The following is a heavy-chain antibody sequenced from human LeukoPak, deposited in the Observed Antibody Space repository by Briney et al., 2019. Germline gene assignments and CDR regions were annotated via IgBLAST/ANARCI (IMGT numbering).Heavy chain of an antibody. D-gene: IGHD2-2*01. J-gene: IGHJ6*02. CDR1: GGSISSYY. CDR3: ARDVVVVPAAIHYGMDV. CDR2: IHYTGTT. Sequence: SETLSLTCSVSGGSISSYYWSWIRQSPERGLEYIGYIHYTGTTNYNPSLKSRVTISVDTSKNQFSLNLSSVTAADTAVYYCARDVVVVPAAIHYGMDVWGQGTTVTVSS. V-gene: IGHV4-59*12.